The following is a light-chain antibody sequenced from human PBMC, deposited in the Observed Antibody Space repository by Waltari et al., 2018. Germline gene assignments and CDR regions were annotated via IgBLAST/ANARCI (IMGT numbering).Light chain of an antibody. J-gene: IGLJ2*01. CDR1: GRDLGGYDY. CDR2: DVK. Sequence: QSALTQPAAASGSPGQANIISCTGTGRDLGGYDYVSWYTQYPGKAPRLIIYDVKNRPLGVPNRVSGSKSANTASLTIAELQAEDESVYYCSSYTSSGVVFGGGTKLTVL. V-gene: IGLV2-14*01. CDR3: SSYTSSGVV.